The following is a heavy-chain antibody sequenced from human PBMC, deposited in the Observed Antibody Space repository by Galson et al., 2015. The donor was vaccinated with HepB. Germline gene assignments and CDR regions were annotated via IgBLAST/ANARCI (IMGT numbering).Heavy chain of an antibody. Sequence: SLRLSCAASGFTFSNYWMTWVRQAPGKGLEWGANINQDGSEEYYVGSVKGRITISRDSAKKPAFLHMSSLRADDTAVYYCWKADFDFWSRHAFDIWGQGTMVTVSS. CDR1: GFTFSNYW. J-gene: IGHJ3*02. CDR3: WKADFDFWSRHAFDI. CDR2: INQDGSEE. V-gene: IGHV3-7*03. D-gene: IGHD3-3*01.